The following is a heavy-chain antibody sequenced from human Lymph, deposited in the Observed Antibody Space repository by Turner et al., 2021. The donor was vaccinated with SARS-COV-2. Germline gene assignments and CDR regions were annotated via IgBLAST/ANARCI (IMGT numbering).Heavy chain of an antibody. V-gene: IGHV4-39*01. CDR1: GGSISGSTYY. J-gene: IGHJ4*02. Sequence: QLQLQESGPALLKPSEPLSLSCTVSGGSISGSTYYWGWIRQPPGKGLEWIGSIYYTGSTYYNQAHKSGVTISVDTSKNKLYLKLSSVNAADTAVFYCARGAPKGWYVPVFDYWGQGTLVTVSS. CDR3: ARGAPKGWYVPVFDY. CDR2: IYYTGST. D-gene: IGHD6-19*01.